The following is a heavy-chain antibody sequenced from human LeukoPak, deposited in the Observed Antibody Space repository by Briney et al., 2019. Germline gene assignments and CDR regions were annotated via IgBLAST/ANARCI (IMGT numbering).Heavy chain of an antibody. D-gene: IGHD2-2*01. Sequence: SETLSLTCTVSGGSISSSSYYWVWIRPPPGKGLEWIGSSSYSGSTYYNPSLKSRVTISIDTSKNQFSLKLSSVTAADTAMYFCARVKRKYQLLKPLHETPSHYFDYWGQGTLVTVSS. J-gene: IGHJ4*02. V-gene: IGHV4-39*07. CDR2: SSYSGST. CDR3: ARVKRKYQLLKPLHETPSHYFDY. CDR1: GGSISSSSYY.